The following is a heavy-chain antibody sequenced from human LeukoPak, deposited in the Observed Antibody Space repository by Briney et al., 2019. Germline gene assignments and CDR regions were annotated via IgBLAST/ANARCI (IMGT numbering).Heavy chain of an antibody. Sequence: PGGSLRLSCAASGFTFSSYAMSWVRQAPGKGLEWLGFIRSAQYGGTTEYVASVRGRFTISRDDSKSIAYLQMNSLKSEDTAIYYCTREVDTRSPYWGQGTLVTVSS. J-gene: IGHJ4*02. CDR1: GFTFSSYA. V-gene: IGHV3-49*04. CDR3: TREVDTRSPY. CDR2: IRSAQYGGTT.